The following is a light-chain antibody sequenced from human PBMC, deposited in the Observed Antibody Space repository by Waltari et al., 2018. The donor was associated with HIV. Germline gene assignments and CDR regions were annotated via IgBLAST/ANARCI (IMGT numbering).Light chain of an antibody. CDR3: QQYDDGPRGIT. V-gene: IGKV3-15*01. J-gene: IGKJ2*01. CDR2: EAA. CDR1: QSISAK. Sequence: EIVMTQSPPTLSVSPGQRVTLSCRASQSISAKVAWYQQRPGQAPRLLIYEAATRPTGIPARFSGSGPGTEFTLTISSLQSEDFVTYFCQQYDDGPRGITFGQGTMLEIK.